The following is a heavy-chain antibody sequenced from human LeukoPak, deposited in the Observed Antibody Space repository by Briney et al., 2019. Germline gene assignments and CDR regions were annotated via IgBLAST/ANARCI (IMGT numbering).Heavy chain of an antibody. D-gene: IGHD1-26*01. CDR2: IYPGVSDT. V-gene: IGHV5-51*01. CDR3: ARPRLVGATKGAFDI. J-gene: IGHJ3*02. CDR1: GDSFSSYC. Sequence: GESLKIFCRGSGDSFSSYCIAWVRQMPGKGLEWMGIIYPGVSDTRYSPSFQGQDTISADKSISTAYLQWSSLKAWDTAMYYCARPRLVGATKGAFDIWGQGTMVTVPS.